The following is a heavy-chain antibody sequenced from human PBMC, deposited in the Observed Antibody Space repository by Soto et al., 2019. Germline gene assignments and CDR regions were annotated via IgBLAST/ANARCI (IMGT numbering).Heavy chain of an antibody. CDR1: GYSFTSYW. CDR2: IYPGDSDT. V-gene: IGHV5-51*01. CDR3: ARSLGRSDIVATIIYEDNWFDP. J-gene: IGHJ5*02. Sequence: PGESLKISCKGSGYSFTSYWIGWVRQMPGKGLEWMGIIYPGDSDTRYSPSFQGQVTISADKSISTAYLQWSSLKASDTAMYYCARSLGRSDIVATIIYEDNWFDPWGQGTLVTVSS. D-gene: IGHD5-12*01.